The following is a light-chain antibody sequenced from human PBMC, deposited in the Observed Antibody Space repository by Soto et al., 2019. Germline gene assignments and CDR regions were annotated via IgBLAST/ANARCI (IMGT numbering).Light chain of an antibody. J-gene: IGKJ5*01. CDR1: QSISSY. Sequence: DIQMTQSPSSLSASVVDRVTISCRAGQSISSYLNWYQQKPGKAPKLLIYAASSLQSGVPSRFSGSGSGTDFTLTISSLQPEDFATYYCQQSYSTLFTFGQGTRLEIK. CDR3: QQSYSTLFT. CDR2: AAS. V-gene: IGKV1-39*01.